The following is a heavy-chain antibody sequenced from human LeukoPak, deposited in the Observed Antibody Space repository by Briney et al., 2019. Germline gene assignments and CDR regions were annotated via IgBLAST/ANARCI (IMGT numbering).Heavy chain of an antibody. CDR3: ARASKPRYYYYYYGMDV. V-gene: IGHV3-7*01. CDR1: GFTFSSYW. CDR2: IKQDGSEK. J-gene: IGHJ6*02. Sequence: GGSLRLSCAASGFTFSSYWMSWVRQAPGKGLEWVAHIKQDGSEKYYVDSVKGRFTISRDNAKNSLYLQMNSLRAEDTAVYYCARASKPRYYYYYYGMDVWGQGTTVTVSS.